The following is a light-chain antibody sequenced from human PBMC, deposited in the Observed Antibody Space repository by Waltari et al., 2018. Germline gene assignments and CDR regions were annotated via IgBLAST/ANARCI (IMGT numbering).Light chain of an antibody. Sequence: QSALTQPPSASGSLGQSVTISCTGTSSDIGTYDYVSWCQQHPGKAPKLIILGVTRRPSGVPGCFSGSKSGNTASLTVSGLQTEDEADYYCSSYVGVNKAVFGTGTKVTVL. CDR2: GVT. J-gene: IGLJ1*01. V-gene: IGLV2-8*01. CDR3: SSYVGVNKAV. CDR1: SSDIGTYDY.